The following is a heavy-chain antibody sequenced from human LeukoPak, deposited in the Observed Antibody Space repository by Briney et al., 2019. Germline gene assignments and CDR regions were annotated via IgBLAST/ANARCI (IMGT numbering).Heavy chain of an antibody. V-gene: IGHV3-30*02. CDR3: AKGRGWEASYYYYYMDV. D-gene: IGHD1-26*01. J-gene: IGHJ6*03. Sequence: GGSLRLSCAASKFTFSSYGMSWVRQAPGKGLEWVAFIRYDGSNKYYTDSVKGRFTISRDNSKNTLYLQMNSLRAEDTAVYYCAKGRGWEASYYYYYMDVWGKGTTVTISS. CDR1: KFTFSSYG. CDR2: IRYDGSNK.